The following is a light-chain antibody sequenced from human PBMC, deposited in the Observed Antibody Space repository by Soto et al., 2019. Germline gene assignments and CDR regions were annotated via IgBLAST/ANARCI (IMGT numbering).Light chain of an antibody. V-gene: IGLV2-14*01. J-gene: IGLJ2*01. CDR1: SSDIGVYNY. CDR2: EVN. CDR3: SSSAGSHTVV. Sequence: QSALTQPASVSGSPGQSITFSCTGTSSDIGVYNYVSWYQQHPGKAPKLMIYEVNNRPSGVSNRFSGSKSGNTASLTISGLQAEDEADYYCSSSAGSHTVVFGGGTKLTVL.